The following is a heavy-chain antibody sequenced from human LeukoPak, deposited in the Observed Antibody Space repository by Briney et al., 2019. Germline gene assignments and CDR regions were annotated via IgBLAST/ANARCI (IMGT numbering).Heavy chain of an antibody. D-gene: IGHD3-22*01. CDR2: IKQDGSEK. Sequence: GGSLRLSCAASGFTFSSYWMSWVRQAPGKGLEWVANIKQDGSEKYYVDSVKGRFTISRDNAKNSLYLQMNSLRAEDTAVYYCAREGYSGYYDSSGYPKYYFDYWGQGTLVTVSS. J-gene: IGHJ4*02. CDR1: GFTFSSYW. CDR3: AREGYSGYYDSSGYPKYYFDY. V-gene: IGHV3-7*01.